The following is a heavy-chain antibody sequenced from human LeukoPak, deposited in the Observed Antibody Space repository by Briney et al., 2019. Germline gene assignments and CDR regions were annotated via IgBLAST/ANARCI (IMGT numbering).Heavy chain of an antibody. CDR2: ISGSGGST. V-gene: IGHV3-23*01. CDR1: GFTFSSYA. D-gene: IGHD2-15*01. Sequence: GGSLRLSCAASGFTFSSYAMSWVRQAPGKGLEWVSAISGSGGSTYYADSVKGRFTISRDNSKNTLYLQMNSLRAEDTAVYYCAKDFPPPWVQSPPAIYCSGGSCYRVAGWFDPWGQGTLVTVSS. J-gene: IGHJ5*02. CDR3: AKDFPPPWVQSPPAIYCSGGSCYRVAGWFDP.